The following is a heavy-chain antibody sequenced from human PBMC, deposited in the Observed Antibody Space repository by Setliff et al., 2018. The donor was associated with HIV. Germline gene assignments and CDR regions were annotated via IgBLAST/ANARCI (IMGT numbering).Heavy chain of an antibody. Sequence: PSETLSLTCTVSGGSISGYYWTWIRQPPFKGLEWIGYIHYRGNTDYNPSLKSRVTMSVDTSKNQFSLKLSSVTAADTALYYCARSDNFYSGSAGSNNVGLDCFDIWGQGTMVTVSS. CDR3: ARSDNFYSGSAGSNNVGLDCFDI. J-gene: IGHJ3*02. CDR2: IHYRGNT. V-gene: IGHV4-59*01. D-gene: IGHD3-10*01. CDR1: GGSISGYY.